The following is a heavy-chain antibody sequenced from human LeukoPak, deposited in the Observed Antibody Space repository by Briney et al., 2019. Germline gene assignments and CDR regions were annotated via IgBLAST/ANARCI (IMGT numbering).Heavy chain of an antibody. CDR2: IKSSTDGGTT. V-gene: IGHV3-15*01. J-gene: IGHJ6*02. Sequence: GGSLRLSCAASGFTFSNAWMSWARQAPGKGLEWVGRIKSSTDGGTTDYAAPVKGRFTISRGDSKDTLYLQMNSLKTEDTAVYYCTTTHYYYGLDVWGQGTTVTVSS. CDR3: TTTHYYYGLDV. CDR1: GFTFSNAW.